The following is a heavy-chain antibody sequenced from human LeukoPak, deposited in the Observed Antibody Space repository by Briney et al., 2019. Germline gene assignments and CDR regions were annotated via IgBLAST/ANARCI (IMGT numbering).Heavy chain of an antibody. CDR1: GGSFSDYY. CDR3: TRGGSNFDY. J-gene: IGHJ4*02. CDR2: ISHSGST. Sequence: PSETLSLTCAVYGGSFSDYYWSWLRQPPGKGLEWIGEISHSGSTDYIPSLKSRLTISVDTSKNQFSLQLTSVTAADTAVYFCTRGGSNFDYWGQGTLVTVSS. V-gene: IGHV4-34*01.